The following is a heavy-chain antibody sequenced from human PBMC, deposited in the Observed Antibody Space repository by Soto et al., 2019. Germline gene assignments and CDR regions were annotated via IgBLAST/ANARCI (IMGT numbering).Heavy chain of an antibody. Sequence: PGGSLRLSCAASGFTFRNYAMYWVRQAPGKGLEWASHIGGTVGSPQYTDSVKGRFTISRDNSKNTLNLQMNSLRAEDTVVYYCAIDAVHYNKSHDGFDIWGQGTTVTVSS. D-gene: IGHD1-20*01. J-gene: IGHJ3*02. V-gene: IGHV3-23*01. CDR3: AIDAVHYNKSHDGFDI. CDR2: IGGTVGSP. CDR1: GFTFRNYA.